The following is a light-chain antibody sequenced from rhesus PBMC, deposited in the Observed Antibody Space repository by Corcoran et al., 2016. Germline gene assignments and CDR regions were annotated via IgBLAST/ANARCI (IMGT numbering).Light chain of an antibody. Sequence: DIQMTQSPSSLSASVGDRVTITCQASQDISNNLAWYQQKPGIVPKLLIYAASTLQSGVPSRFSGTGSGTDFTPSISSLQPEDFASYYCQHSYGIPFTFGPGTKLDIK. V-gene: IGKV1-25*01. J-gene: IGKJ3*01. CDR2: AAS. CDR3: QHSYGIPFT. CDR1: QDISNN.